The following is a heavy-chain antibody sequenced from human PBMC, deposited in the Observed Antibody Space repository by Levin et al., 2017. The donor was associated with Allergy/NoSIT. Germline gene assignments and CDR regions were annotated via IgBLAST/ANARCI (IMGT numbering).Heavy chain of an antibody. J-gene: IGHJ4*02. Sequence: AGGSLRLSCAASGLTFSHAWMSWVRQAPGKGLEWVGRIKSITDDGTTEYAESVKGRFTISRDDSKNMLYLQMNSLKVEDTAVYFCSTRTLRSTGWRVGFDNWGQGTLVTVSS. D-gene: IGHD2-8*02. CDR3: STRTLRSTGWRVGFDN. V-gene: IGHV3-15*01. CDR2: IKSITDDGTT. CDR1: GLTFSHAW.